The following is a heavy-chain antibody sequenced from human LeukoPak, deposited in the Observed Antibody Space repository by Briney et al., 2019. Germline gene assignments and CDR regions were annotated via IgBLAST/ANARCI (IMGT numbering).Heavy chain of an antibody. V-gene: IGHV1-69*04. D-gene: IGHD4-23*01. J-gene: IGHJ4*02. CDR1: GGTFSSYA. CDR3: ARDAYGGNPGYYYFDY. Sequence: SVKVSCKASGGTFSSYAISWVRQAPGQGLEWMGRIIPILGIANYAQKFQGRVTITADKSTSTAYMELSSLRSEDTAVCYCARDAYGGNPGYYYFDYWGQGTLVTVSS. CDR2: IIPILGIA.